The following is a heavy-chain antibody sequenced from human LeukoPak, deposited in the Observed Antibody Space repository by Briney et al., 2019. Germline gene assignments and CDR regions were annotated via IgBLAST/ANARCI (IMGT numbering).Heavy chain of an antibody. D-gene: IGHD3-22*01. CDR3: ARGPFIYYDSSGYYLH. CDR1: GGSFSGYY. V-gene: IGHV4-34*01. Sequence: SETLSLTCAVYGGSFSGYYWSWIRQPPGKGLEWIGEINHSGSTNYNPSLKSRVTISVDTSKNQFSLKLSSVTAADTAVYYCARGPFIYYDSSGYYLHWGQGTLVTVSS. J-gene: IGHJ4*02. CDR2: INHSGST.